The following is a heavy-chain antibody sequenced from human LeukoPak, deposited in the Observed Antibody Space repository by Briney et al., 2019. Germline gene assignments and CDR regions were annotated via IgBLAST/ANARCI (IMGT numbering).Heavy chain of an antibody. V-gene: IGHV3-23*01. Sequence: PGGSLRLSCAASGFTFSSYAMTWVRQAPGKGLEWVSGISGSGGSTFYADSVKGRFTISRDNAKNSLYLQMNSLRAEDTAVYYCARDLGIAAAGTGYWGQGTLVTVSS. CDR2: ISGSGGST. CDR3: ARDLGIAAAGTGY. CDR1: GFTFSSYA. J-gene: IGHJ4*02. D-gene: IGHD6-13*01.